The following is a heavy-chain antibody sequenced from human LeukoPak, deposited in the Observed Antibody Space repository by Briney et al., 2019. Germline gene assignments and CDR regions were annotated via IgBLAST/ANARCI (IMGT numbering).Heavy chain of an antibody. J-gene: IGHJ4*02. Sequence: PGGSLRLSCVVSGFTFSSYWMSWVRQAPGKGLEWVANIKQDGSENYYVDSVKGRFTMSRDNAKNSLYLQMNSLRAEDTAVYYCARVQWELRGVGSYFEYWGQGALVTVSS. V-gene: IGHV3-7*01. CDR1: GFTFSSYW. CDR2: IKQDGSEN. D-gene: IGHD1-26*01. CDR3: ARVQWELRGVGSYFEY.